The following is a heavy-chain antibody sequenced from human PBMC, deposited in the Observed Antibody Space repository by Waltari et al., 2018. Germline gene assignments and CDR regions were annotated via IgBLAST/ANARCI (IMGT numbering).Heavy chain of an antibody. J-gene: IGHJ6*03. Sequence: QVQLVQSGAEVKKPGASVKVSCKASGYTFTSYAMHWVRQAPGQRLEWMGWINAGNGNTKYYQDSQGRFTITRDTPASTAYMELSSLRSEDMAVYYCARGMTTVSFYYSMAVWGKGPRSPSP. CDR3: ARGMTTVSFYYSMAV. CDR1: GYTFTSYA. D-gene: IGHD4-4*01. V-gene: IGHV1-3*03. CDR2: INAGNGNT.